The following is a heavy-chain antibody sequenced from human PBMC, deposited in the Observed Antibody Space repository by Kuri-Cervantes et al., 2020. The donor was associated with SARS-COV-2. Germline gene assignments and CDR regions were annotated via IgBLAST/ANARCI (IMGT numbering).Heavy chain of an antibody. Sequence: GSLRLSCAVFGGSFSGYYWSWIRQSPGKGLGWIGKINHSGSTNYNPSLSSRVTISVDMSKNQFSLRLSSVTAADTAMYYCARGREGVVPATILGLGYFLYFSMDVWGKGTSVTVSS. CDR1: GGSFSGYY. D-gene: IGHD2-2*01. V-gene: IGHV4-34*01. CDR2: INHSGST. J-gene: IGHJ6*03. CDR3: ARGREGVVPATILGLGYFLYFSMDV.